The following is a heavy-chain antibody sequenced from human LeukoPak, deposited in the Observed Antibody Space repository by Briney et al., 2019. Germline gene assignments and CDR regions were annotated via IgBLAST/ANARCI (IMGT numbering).Heavy chain of an antibody. J-gene: IGHJ4*02. D-gene: IGHD5-18*01. Sequence: SETLSLTCTVSGASISSGGDYWSWIRQHPGKGLEWIGYIYYSGSTYYNPSLKSRVTISEDTSKNQFSLKLSSVTAADTAVYYCASRIGYSYGIDYWGQGTLITVSS. CDR1: GASISSGGDY. CDR3: ASRIGYSYGIDY. CDR2: IYYSGST. V-gene: IGHV4-31*03.